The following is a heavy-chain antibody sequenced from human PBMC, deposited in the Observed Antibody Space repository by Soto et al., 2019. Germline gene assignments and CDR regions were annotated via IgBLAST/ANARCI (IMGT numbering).Heavy chain of an antibody. CDR1: GFIFRSYG. D-gene: IGHD3-22*01. CDR2: ISYDGSNK. V-gene: IGHV3-30*18. J-gene: IGHJ4*02. CDR3: AKDTYYHDSSGYYTFDY. Sequence: GALRHSCAVSGFIFRSYGMHWFRQAPGEGLEWVAAISYDGSNKFYVDPVKGRFTISRDNSKNTVDLQMNSLRVEDTAVFYCAKDTYYHDSSGYYTFDYWGQGTLVTVSS.